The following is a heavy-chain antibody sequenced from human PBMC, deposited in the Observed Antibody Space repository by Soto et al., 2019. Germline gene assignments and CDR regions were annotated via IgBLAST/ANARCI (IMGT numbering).Heavy chain of an antibody. V-gene: IGHV1-24*01. D-gene: IGHD1-1*01. CDR3: AAGGTRWLHSPFDY. Sequence: QVQLVQSGAEVKKPGASVKVSCKVSGHTLTELSMHWVRLAPGKGLEWMGGFDPEDGETISAQKFQGRVTMTEDTSTDSTSLELSSLRSEDTAVYYCAAGGTRWLHSPFDYWGQGTLVTISS. J-gene: IGHJ4*02. CDR1: GHTLTELS. CDR2: FDPEDGET.